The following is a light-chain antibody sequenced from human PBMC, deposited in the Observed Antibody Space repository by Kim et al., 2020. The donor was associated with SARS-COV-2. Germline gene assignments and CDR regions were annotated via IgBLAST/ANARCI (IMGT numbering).Light chain of an antibody. Sequence: LPPGERATLSCRASQSVDSSLAWYQQRPGQAPTLLTYGASRRATGIPDRFSGSGSGTDFTLTISRLEPEDFAVYYCQQYGSSPWTFGQGTKVDIK. V-gene: IGKV3-20*01. CDR2: GAS. CDR3: QQYGSSPWT. CDR1: QSVDSS. J-gene: IGKJ1*01.